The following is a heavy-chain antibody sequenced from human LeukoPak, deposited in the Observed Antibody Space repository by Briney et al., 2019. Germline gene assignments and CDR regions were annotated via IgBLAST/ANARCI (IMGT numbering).Heavy chain of an antibody. CDR2: IWYDGSNK. Sequence: PGGSLRLPCAASGFTFSSYGMHWVRQAPGKGLEWVAVIWYDGSNKHYADSVKGRFTISRDNSKNTLYLQMNSLRAEDTAVYYCARGLSSYRHSSGWYSFYYYGMDVWGQGTTVTVSS. J-gene: IGHJ6*02. V-gene: IGHV3-33*01. D-gene: IGHD6-19*01. CDR1: GFTFSSYG. CDR3: ARGLSSYRHSSGWYSFYYYGMDV.